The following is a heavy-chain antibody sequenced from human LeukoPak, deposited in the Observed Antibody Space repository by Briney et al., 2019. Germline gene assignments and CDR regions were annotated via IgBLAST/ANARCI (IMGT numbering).Heavy chain of an antibody. J-gene: IGHJ6*02. D-gene: IGHD2-8*01. CDR3: AKVERYCTNGVCYKNYYYSGMDV. Sequence: PGGSLRLSCAASGFTFSSYGMHWVRQAPGKGLEWVAVISYDGSNKYYADSVKGRFTISRDNSKNTLYLQMNSLRAEDTAVYYCAKVERYCTNGVCYKNYYYSGMDVWGQGTTVTVSS. CDR1: GFTFSSYG. CDR2: ISYDGSNK. V-gene: IGHV3-30*18.